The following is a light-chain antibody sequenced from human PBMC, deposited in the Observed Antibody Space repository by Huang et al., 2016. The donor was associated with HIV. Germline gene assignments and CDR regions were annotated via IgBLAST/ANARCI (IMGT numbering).Light chain of an antibody. CDR3: QHRGNWPPRLT. Sequence: EIVLTQSTATLSLSPRERATLSCRASQSVSSHLAWYQQKPEQATRLLLFETSSRAIGITIRFSASGSGTDFTLTISNLEPDDFAVYYCQHRGNWPPRLTFGGGTKVEIK. V-gene: IGKV3-11*01. CDR1: QSVSSH. CDR2: ETS. J-gene: IGKJ4*01.